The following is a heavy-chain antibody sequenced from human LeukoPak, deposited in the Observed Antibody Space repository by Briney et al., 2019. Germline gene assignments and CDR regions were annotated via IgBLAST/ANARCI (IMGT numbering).Heavy chain of an antibody. J-gene: IGHJ6*03. V-gene: IGHV4-34*01. CDR2: INHSGST. CDR3: ARGLGPIYYYYYYMDV. Sequence: PSETLSLTCAVYGGSFSGYYWSWIRQPPGKGLEWIGEINHSGSTNYNPSLKSRVTISVDTSKNQFSLKLSSVTAADTAVYYCARGLGPIYYYYYYMDVWGNGTTVTVSS. CDR1: GGSFSGYY.